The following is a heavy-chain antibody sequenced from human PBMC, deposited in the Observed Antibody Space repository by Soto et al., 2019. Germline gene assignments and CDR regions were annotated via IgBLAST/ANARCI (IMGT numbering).Heavy chain of an antibody. CDR2: INPNSGGT. V-gene: IGHV1-2*04. D-gene: IGHD3-9*01. CDR1: GYTFTGYY. J-gene: IGHJ6*02. Sequence: QVQLVQSGAEVKKPGASVKVSCKASGYTFTGYYMHWVRQAPGQGLEWMGWINPNSGGTNYAQKLQGWVTMTRDTSISTAYMELSRLRSDDTAVYYCARAGRWYDILTGYRKNYYYGMDVWGQGTTVTVSS. CDR3: ARAGRWYDILTGYRKNYYYGMDV.